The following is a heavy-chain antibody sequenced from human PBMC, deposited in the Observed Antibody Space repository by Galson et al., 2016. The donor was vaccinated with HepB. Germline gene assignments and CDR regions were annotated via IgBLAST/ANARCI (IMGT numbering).Heavy chain of an antibody. Sequence: SLRLSCAASGFTFTTYWMDWVRQAPGKGLEWVASINHGGSVAYYVDSVKGRFTISRDNAKNSLYLQMNSLRDEDTAVYYCVRENWHFDLWGRGTLVTVSS. CDR1: GFTFTTYW. J-gene: IGHJ2*01. CDR3: VRENWHFDL. V-gene: IGHV3-7*03. CDR2: INHGGSVA.